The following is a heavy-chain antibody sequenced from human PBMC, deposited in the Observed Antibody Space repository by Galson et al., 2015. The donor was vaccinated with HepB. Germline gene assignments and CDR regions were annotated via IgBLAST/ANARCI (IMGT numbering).Heavy chain of an antibody. CDR3: ARDPLGADIFDM. Sequence: SLRLSCAASGFTFSRFYMGWVRQAPGKGLEWVANIKQDGSEGNYVDSVKGRFTISRDNAKNSLFLQMDSLRAEDTALYYCARDPLGADIFDMWGQGTMVTVS. V-gene: IGHV3-7*01. J-gene: IGHJ3*02. CDR1: GFTFSRFY. CDR2: IKQDGSEG. D-gene: IGHD1-26*01.